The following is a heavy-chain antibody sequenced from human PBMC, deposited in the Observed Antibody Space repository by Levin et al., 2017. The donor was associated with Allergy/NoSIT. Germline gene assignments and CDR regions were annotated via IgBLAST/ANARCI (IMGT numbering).Heavy chain of an antibody. CDR3: ARGYSSGRSAFDI. CDR2: SSSTTSTI. V-gene: IGHV3-48*02. J-gene: IGHJ3*02. D-gene: IGHD6-19*01. Sequence: PGGSLRLSCAPSGFTFSSYSMNWVRQAPGKGLEWISYSSSTTSTIYYADSVKGRFTISRDSAKDSLFLQMNSLRDEETAVYYCARGYSSGRSAFDIWGQGTMVTVSS. CDR1: GFTFSSYS.